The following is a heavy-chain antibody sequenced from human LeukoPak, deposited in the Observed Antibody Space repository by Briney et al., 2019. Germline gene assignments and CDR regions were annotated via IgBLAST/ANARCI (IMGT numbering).Heavy chain of an antibody. CDR3: ARDLGTSGWYTFDF. J-gene: IGHJ5*01. D-gene: IGHD6-19*01. CDR1: GDSVSSKNGA. V-gene: IGHV6-1*01. CDR2: TYYRSKWYD. Sequence: SQTLSLTCAISGDSVSSKNGAWNWIRQSPSRGLEWLGRTYYRSKWYDEYADSVKGRVTISPDTSKTQFSRHVYSVTPEDTAVYYCARDLGTSGWYTFDFWGQGTLVTVSS.